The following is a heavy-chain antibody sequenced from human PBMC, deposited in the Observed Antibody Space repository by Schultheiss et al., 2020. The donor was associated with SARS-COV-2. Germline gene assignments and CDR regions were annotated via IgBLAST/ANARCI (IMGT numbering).Heavy chain of an antibody. Sequence: GGSLRLSCAASGFTFSSYGMHWVRQAPGKGLEWVAVIWYDGSNKYYADSVKGRFTISRDNSKNTLYLQMNSLRAEDTAVYYCARVGPAAYCGGDCEGGDFDYWGQGTLVTVAS. CDR2: IWYDGSNK. CDR3: ARVGPAAYCGGDCEGGDFDY. V-gene: IGHV3-33*01. CDR1: GFTFSSYG. J-gene: IGHJ4*02. D-gene: IGHD2-21*02.